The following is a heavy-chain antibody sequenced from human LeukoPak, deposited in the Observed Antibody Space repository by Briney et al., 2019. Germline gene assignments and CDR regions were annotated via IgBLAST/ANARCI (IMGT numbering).Heavy chain of an antibody. D-gene: IGHD4-17*01. CDR1: GFTFSSYS. V-gene: IGHV3-21*01. CDR2: ISSSSSYI. Sequence: GGSLRLSCAASGFTFSSYSMNWVRQAPGKGLECVSSISSSSSYIYYADSVKGRFTISRDNAKNSLYLQMNSLRAEDTAVYYCARDPGDYGDYDYFDYWGQGTLVTVSS. J-gene: IGHJ4*02. CDR3: ARDPGDYGDYDYFDY.